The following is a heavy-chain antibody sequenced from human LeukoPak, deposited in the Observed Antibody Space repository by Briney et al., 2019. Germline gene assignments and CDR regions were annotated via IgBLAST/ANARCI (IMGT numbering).Heavy chain of an antibody. CDR3: AKNIIYGLKLAAGGYFDY. J-gene: IGHJ4*02. Sequence: GGSLRLSCAASGFMFSSNWMNWVRLAPGKGLEWVANIKEDGTETYYVDSVKGRFTISRDNAKNSLYLQMNSLRVEDTAVYYCAKNIIYGLKLAAGGYFDYWGQGTLVTVSS. V-gene: IGHV3-7*03. CDR2: IKEDGTET. D-gene: IGHD6-13*01. CDR1: GFMFSSNW.